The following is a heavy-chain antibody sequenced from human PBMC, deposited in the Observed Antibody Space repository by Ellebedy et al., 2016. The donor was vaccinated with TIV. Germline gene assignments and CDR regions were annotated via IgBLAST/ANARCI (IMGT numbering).Heavy chain of an antibody. CDR2: IYYSGST. CDR1: GGSISSGGYY. V-gene: IGHV4-31*03. Sequence: MPSETLSLTCTVSGGSISSGGYYRSWIRQHPGKGLEWIGYIYYSGSTYYNPSLKSRVTISVDKSKNQFSLKLSSVTAADTAVYYCARDQGRWFGELTYWGQGTLVTVSS. D-gene: IGHD3-10*01. J-gene: IGHJ4*02. CDR3: ARDQGRWFGELTY.